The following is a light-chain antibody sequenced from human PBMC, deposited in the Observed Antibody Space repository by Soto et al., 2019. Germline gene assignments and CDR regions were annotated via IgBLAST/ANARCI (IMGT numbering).Light chain of an antibody. V-gene: IGKV3-15*01. J-gene: IGKJ2*01. CDR2: GAS. Sequence: IVMTQSPATLSVSPGERATLSCRASQSVSSNLAWYQQKPGQAPRLLIYGASTRATGIPARFSAIGSGTEFTLTISSLQSEDFAVYYCQHYNNWPPYTFGQGTKLEIK. CDR3: QHYNNWPPYT. CDR1: QSVSSN.